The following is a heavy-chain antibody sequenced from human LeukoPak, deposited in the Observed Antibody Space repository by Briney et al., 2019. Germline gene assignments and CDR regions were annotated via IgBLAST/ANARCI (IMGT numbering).Heavy chain of an antibody. CDR2: ISYDRSNK. D-gene: IGHD2-21*02. V-gene: IGHV3-30*18. Sequence: GGSLRLSCAASGFTFSSYGMHWVRQAPGKGLEWVAVISYDRSNKYYADSVKGRFTISRDNSKNTLYLQMNSLRAEDTAVYYCAKGLQYCGGDCYSVYFQHWGQGTLVTVSS. CDR1: GFTFSSYG. J-gene: IGHJ1*01. CDR3: AKGLQYCGGDCYSVYFQH.